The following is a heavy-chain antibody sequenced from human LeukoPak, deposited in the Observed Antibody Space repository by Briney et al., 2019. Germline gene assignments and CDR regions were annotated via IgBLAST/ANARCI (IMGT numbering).Heavy chain of an antibody. CDR3: ARAPMYGLRDYYYYYGMDV. CDR1: GGSLSSLS. V-gene: IGHV4-59*01. J-gene: IGHJ6*02. CDR2: IYYSGST. Sequence: PETLSPTCTVSGGSLSSLSWSWVRQPPGKGLEWIGYIYYSGSTNYNPSLKSRVTISVDTSKNQFSLKLSSVTAADTAVYYCARAPMYGLRDYYYYYGMDVWGQGTTVTVSS. D-gene: IGHD2-8*01.